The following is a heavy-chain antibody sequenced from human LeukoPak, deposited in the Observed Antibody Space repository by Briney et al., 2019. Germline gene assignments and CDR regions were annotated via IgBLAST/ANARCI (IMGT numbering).Heavy chain of an antibody. CDR1: GFTFSSYW. CDR3: ARGLTMVRGVLRWFDP. D-gene: IGHD3-10*01. Sequence: GGSLRLPCAASGFTFSSYWMNWVRQAPGKGLEWAANIKQDGSEKYYMDSVKGRFTISRDNAKNSLYVQMNSLRAEDTAVYYCARGLTMVRGVLRWFDPWGQGTLVTVSS. CDR2: IKQDGSEK. V-gene: IGHV3-7*03. J-gene: IGHJ5*02.